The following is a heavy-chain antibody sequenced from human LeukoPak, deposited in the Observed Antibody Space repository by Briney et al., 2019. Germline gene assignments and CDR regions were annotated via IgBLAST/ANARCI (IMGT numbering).Heavy chain of an antibody. Sequence: PGGSLRLSCAASGFTFSDYNMNWVRQAPGKGLEWVSSISSTSTYIYYADSLEGRFTISRDNAKNSVYLQMNSLRADDTAVYYCARVLNYFEYWGQGTLVTVSS. CDR3: ARVLNYFEY. CDR2: ISSTSTYI. CDR1: GFTFSDYN. J-gene: IGHJ4*02. V-gene: IGHV3-21*01.